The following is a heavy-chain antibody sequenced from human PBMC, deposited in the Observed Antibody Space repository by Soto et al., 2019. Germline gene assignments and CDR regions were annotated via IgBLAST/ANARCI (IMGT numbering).Heavy chain of an antibody. Sequence: SETLSLTCAVYGGSFSGYYWSWIRQPPGKGLEWIGEINHSGSTNYNPSLKSRVTISVDTSRNQFSLKLSSVTAADTAVYYCARGGGLRTDAFDIWGQGTMVTVSS. V-gene: IGHV4-34*01. CDR3: ARGGGLRTDAFDI. J-gene: IGHJ3*02. CDR2: INHSGST. D-gene: IGHD4-17*01. CDR1: GGSFSGYY.